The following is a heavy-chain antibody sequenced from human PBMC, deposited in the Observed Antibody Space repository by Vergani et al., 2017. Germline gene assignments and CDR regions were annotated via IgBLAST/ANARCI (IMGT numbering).Heavy chain of an antibody. CDR3: ARFGRVVVPAALNPPYYMDV. CDR2: IYYSGST. J-gene: IGHJ6*03. D-gene: IGHD2-2*01. V-gene: IGHV4-39*01. CDR1: NDSVSNTFYY. Sequence: QVQLQESGPGLVKPSETLSLTCTVSNDSVSNTFYYWGWIRQTPGKGLEWIGSIYYSGSTYYNPSLESRVTMSVDTSKSQFSLKLSSVTAADTAVYYCARFGRVVVPAALNPPYYMDVWGKGP.